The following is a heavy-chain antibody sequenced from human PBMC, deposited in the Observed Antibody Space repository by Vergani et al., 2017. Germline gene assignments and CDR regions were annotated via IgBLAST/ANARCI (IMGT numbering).Heavy chain of an antibody. CDR2: IGYDGRIK. CDR1: GFSFNTYG. J-gene: IGHJ4*02. V-gene: IGHV3-30*02. CDR3: AKDGRESSNYGYFDY. Sequence: QVQLVETGGGVVQPGGSLRLYCATSGFSFNTYGAHWVRKAPGKGLEGVAFIGYDGRIKYNVDSVKGRFTISRDTSKKTLSLQMRSLRADDTAVYYCAKDGRESSNYGYFDYWGQGTLVTVSS. D-gene: IGHD4-11*01.